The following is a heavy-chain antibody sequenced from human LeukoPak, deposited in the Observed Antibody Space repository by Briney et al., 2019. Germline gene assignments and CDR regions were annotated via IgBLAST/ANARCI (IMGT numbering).Heavy chain of an antibody. Sequence: PGRSLRLSCAASGFTFSSYAMHWVRQAPGKGLEWVAVISYDGSNKYYADSVKGRFTISRDNSKNTLYLQMNSLRAEDTAVYYCARAMSPKKNRRVPLYYYGMDVWGQGTTVTVSS. CDR2: ISYDGSNK. V-gene: IGHV3-30-3*01. D-gene: IGHD1-14*01. CDR1: GFTFSSYA. CDR3: ARAMSPKKNRRVPLYYYGMDV. J-gene: IGHJ6*02.